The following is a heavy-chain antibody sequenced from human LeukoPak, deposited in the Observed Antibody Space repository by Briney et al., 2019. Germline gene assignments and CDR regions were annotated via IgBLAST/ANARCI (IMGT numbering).Heavy chain of an antibody. J-gene: IGHJ4*02. CDR1: GYTFTTYY. D-gene: IGHD2-21*02. CDR3: ARVTVTDYYFHC. CDR2: INPSSGST. Sequence: ASVKVSCKASGYTFTTYYIHWVRQAPGQGLEWMGIINPSSGSTSYAQKFQGRVTMTRDTSTSTIYMDLSSLRSEDTAVYYCARVTVTDYYFHCWGQGTLVTVSS. V-gene: IGHV1-46*01.